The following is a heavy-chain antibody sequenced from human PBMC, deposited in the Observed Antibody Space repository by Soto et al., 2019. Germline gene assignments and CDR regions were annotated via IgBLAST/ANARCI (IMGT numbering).Heavy chain of an antibody. CDR1: GSTFTIHG. CDR3: ARDLPVFGGDGWFDP. Sequence: APVKVSCKASGSTFTIHGISWVRQAPGQGLEWMGWISAYNGNTNYAQKLQGRVTMTTDTSTSTAYMELRSLRSDDTAVYYCARDLPVFGGDGWFDPCGQGTLVTXSS. CDR2: ISAYNGNT. J-gene: IGHJ5*02. V-gene: IGHV1-18*01. D-gene: IGHD3-3*01.